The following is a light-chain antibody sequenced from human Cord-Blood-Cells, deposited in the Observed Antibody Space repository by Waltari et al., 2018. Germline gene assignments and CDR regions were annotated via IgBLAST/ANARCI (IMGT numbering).Light chain of an antibody. Sequence: DIQMTQSPSSLSESVGDRVTITCRASQSISSYLNWYQQKPGKAPQLLIYAASSLQSGVPSRFSGSGSGTDVTLTISSLQPEDFATYYCQQSYSTPYTFGQGTKLEIK. J-gene: IGKJ2*01. CDR1: QSISSY. V-gene: IGKV1-39*01. CDR2: AAS. CDR3: QQSYSTPYT.